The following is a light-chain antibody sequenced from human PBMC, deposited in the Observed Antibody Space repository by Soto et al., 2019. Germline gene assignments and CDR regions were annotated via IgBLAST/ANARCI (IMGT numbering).Light chain of an antibody. V-gene: IGKV3-20*01. CDR2: GES. Sequence: EIVLTQSPGTLSLSPGERATLSCRASQSVSSSYLAWYQQKPGQAPRLLIYGESSRATGIPDRFSGSGSGTDFTLTISRLEPEDFAVYYCQQFEGTFGQGTKVEIK. CDR1: QSVSSSY. CDR3: QQFEGT. J-gene: IGKJ1*01.